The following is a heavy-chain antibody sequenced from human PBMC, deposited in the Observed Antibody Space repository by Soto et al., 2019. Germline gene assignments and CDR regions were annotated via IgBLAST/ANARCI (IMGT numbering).Heavy chain of an antibody. D-gene: IGHD1-20*01. CDR3: ARGREGSYTWNGKWFDQ. CDR2: IYYSGST. V-gene: IGHV4-59*01. CDR1: GGSISSYY. J-gene: IGHJ5*02. Sequence: SETLSLTCTVSGGSISSYYWSWIRQPPGKGLEWIGYIYYSGSTNYNPSLKSRATISVDTSKNHVSLKLSSVNAADTAVYYGARGREGSYTWNGKWFDQWAQGTLVTVSS.